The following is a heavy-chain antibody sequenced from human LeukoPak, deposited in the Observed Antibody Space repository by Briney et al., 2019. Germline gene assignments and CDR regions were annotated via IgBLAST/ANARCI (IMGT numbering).Heavy chain of an antibody. D-gene: IGHD3-10*01. CDR3: VRGMVRGELRYYYGMDV. J-gene: IGHJ6*02. V-gene: IGHV3-13*01. CDR1: GFTFSSYD. CDR2: IGTAGDA. Sequence: GGSLRLSCAASGFTFSSYDMQWVRQATGEGLEWVAAIGTAGDAYYPDSVKGPFTLSREDAKNSLYLQMNGLRGGDTAVYYCVRGMVRGELRYYYGMDVWGQGTAVTVSS.